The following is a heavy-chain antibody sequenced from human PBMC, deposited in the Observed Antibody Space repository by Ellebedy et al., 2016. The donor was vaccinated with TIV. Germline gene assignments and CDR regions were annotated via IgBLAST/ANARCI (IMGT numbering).Heavy chain of an antibody. CDR3: EQGKIYFSSFAQ. CDR1: GFTFSTYS. Sequence: GESLKISCAASGFTFSTYSLNWVRQAPGKGLEWVSSLYHSGVSTYYPDSAKGRFTISRDNSKNTLYLKMNSVRVEDPAIYYCEQGKIYFSSFAQWGQGTLVTVSS. V-gene: IGHV3-23*01. J-gene: IGHJ4*02. D-gene: IGHD2-2*02. CDR2: LYHSGVST.